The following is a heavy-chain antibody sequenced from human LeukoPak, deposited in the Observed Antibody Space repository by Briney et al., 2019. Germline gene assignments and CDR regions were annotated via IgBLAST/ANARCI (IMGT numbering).Heavy chain of an antibody. V-gene: IGHV4-38-2*01. Sequence: SETLSLTCAVSGYSISSGYYWGWIRQPPGKGLEWIGSIDHSVSTYYNPSLKSRVTISVDTSKDQFSLKLSSATAADTAVYYCARQMDTAMVYYYYYMDVWGKGTTVTVSS. CDR3: ARQMDTAMVYYYYYMDV. CDR2: IDHSVST. CDR1: GYSISSGYY. J-gene: IGHJ6*03. D-gene: IGHD5-18*01.